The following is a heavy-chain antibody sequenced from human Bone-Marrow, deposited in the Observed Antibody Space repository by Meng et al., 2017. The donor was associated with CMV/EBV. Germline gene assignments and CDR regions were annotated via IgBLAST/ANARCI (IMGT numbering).Heavy chain of an antibody. D-gene: IGHD2-2*01. V-gene: IGHV3-30*02. CDR1: GFTFSSYG. J-gene: IGHJ4*02. CDR2: IWYDGSNK. Sequence: GESLKISCAASGFTFSSYGMHWVRQAPGKGLEWVAVIWYDGSNKYYADSVKGRFTISRDNSKNTLYLQMNSLRAEDTAVYYCAKDESGVVPAAIMDLDYWGQGTLVTVSS. CDR3: AKDESGVVPAAIMDLDY.